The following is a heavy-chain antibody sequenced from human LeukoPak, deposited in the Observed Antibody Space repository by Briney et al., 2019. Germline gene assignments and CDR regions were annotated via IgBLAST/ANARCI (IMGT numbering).Heavy chain of an antibody. Sequence: GGSLRLSCAASGFTFSSYGMHWVRQAPGKGLEWVAVISYDGSNKYYADSVKGRFTISRDNSKNTLYLQMNSLRAEGTAVYYCAKDRSRDYDILTGLGYWGQGTLVTVSS. J-gene: IGHJ4*02. D-gene: IGHD3-9*01. CDR1: GFTFSSYG. V-gene: IGHV3-30*18. CDR3: AKDRSRDYDILTGLGY. CDR2: ISYDGSNK.